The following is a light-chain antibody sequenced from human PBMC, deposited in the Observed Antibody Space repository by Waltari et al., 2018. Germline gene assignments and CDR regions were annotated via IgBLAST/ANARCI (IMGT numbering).Light chain of an antibody. CDR1: ATDVGGYNY. CDR3: CSFTSSSTWV. Sequence: QSALTQPASVSGSPGQSITISCTGTATDVGGYNYVSWYQQHPGKAPKPNIFDVSSRPSGIFNRFSGSKFGNTASLTISGVQPEDEADYYCCSFTSSSTWVFGGGTKLTVL. J-gene: IGLJ3*02. V-gene: IGLV2-14*03. CDR2: DVS.